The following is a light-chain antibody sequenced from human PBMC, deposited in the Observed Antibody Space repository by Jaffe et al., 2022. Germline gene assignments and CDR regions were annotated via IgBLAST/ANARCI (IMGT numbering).Light chain of an antibody. CDR3: QQYNNWPLT. V-gene: IGKV3-15*01. Sequence: EIVMTQSPATLSVSPGERATLSCRASQSVGSNLAWYQHKPGQAPRLLIYAASTRATGIPVRFSHSGSGTEFTLTISSLQSEDFAVYYCQQYNNWPLTFGPGTKVDIK. CDR1: QSVGSN. J-gene: IGKJ3*01. CDR2: AAS.